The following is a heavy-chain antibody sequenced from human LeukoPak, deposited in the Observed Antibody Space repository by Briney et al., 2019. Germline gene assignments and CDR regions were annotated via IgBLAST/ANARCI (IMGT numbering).Heavy chain of an antibody. Sequence: SETLSLTCAVYGGSFSGYYWSWIRQPPGKGLEWIGEINHSGSTNYNPSLKSRVTISVDTSKNQFSLKLSSVTAADTAVYYCARGQSRRFDPWGQGTLVTVSS. CDR3: ARGQSRRFDP. J-gene: IGHJ5*02. CDR1: GGSFSGYY. CDR2: INHSGST. V-gene: IGHV4-34*01.